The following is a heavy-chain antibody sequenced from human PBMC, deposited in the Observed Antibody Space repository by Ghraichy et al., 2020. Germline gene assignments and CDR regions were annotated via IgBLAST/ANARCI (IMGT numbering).Heavy chain of an antibody. CDR1: GGSISSGGYN. V-gene: IGHV4-31*11. Sequence: LSLTCAVSGGSISSGGYNWCWMRQHPGKGLEWIGNIYHSGSTYYNPSLKGRLSISVDTSKNQFSLKLSSVTAADTAVYYCARDAGNWFDPWGQGMLVTVSS. CDR2: IYHSGST. CDR3: ARDAGNWFDP. J-gene: IGHJ5*02.